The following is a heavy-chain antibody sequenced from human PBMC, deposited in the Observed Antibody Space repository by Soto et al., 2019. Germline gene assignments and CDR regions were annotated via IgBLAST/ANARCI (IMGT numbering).Heavy chain of an antibody. D-gene: IGHD1-1*01. CDR1: GGSISSGGYY. J-gene: IGHJ5*02. V-gene: IGHV4-31*03. CDR2: IYYSGST. Sequence: SETLSLTCTVSGGSISSGGYYWSWIRQHPGKGLEWIGYIYYSGSTYYNPSLKSRVTISVDTSKNQFSLKLSSVTAADTAVYYCARDSRNRNDPLQPKNWFDPWGQGTLVTVSS. CDR3: ARDSRNRNDPLQPKNWFDP.